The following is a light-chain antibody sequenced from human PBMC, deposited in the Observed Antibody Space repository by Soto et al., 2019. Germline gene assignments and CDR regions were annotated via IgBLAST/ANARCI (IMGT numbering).Light chain of an antibody. CDR2: DAS. CDR3: QQRSNWPLT. J-gene: IGKJ4*01. CDR1: QTVSSY. Sequence: EIVLTQSPATLALSPGEGATLSCRASQTVSSYLAWYQQKPGQAPRLLIYDASHRATGIPARFSGSGSGTHFTLAISNLEPEDFAVYCCQQRSNWPLTFGGGTKVEIK. V-gene: IGKV3-11*01.